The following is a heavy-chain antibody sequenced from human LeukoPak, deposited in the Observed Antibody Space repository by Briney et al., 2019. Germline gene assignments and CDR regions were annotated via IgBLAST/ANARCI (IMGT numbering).Heavy chain of an antibody. CDR1: GFIFSNYA. J-gene: IGHJ4*02. CDR3: AKRYSSSWYLWRFDY. V-gene: IGHV3-23*01. CDR2: ISSSGGST. D-gene: IGHD6-13*01. Sequence: PGGSLRLSCAASGFIFSNYAMSWVRQAPGKGLEWVSDISSSGGSTYYADSVKGRFTISRDNSKNTLYLQMNSLRAEDTAVYYCAKRYSSSWYLWRFDYWGQGTLVTVSS.